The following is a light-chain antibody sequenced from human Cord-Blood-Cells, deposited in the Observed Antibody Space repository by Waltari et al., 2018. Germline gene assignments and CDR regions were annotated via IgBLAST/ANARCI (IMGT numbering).Light chain of an antibody. V-gene: IGLV2-14*03. CDR2: DVS. CDR3: SSYTSSSTLV. J-gene: IGLJ1*01. Sequence: QSALTQPASVSGSPGQSITISCTGTSSDVGGYHYVSWYQQHPGKAPKLMIYDVSNRTSGVSKRFSGSNSGNTASLTISGLQAEDEADYYCSSYTSSSTLVFGTVTKVTVL. CDR1: SSDVGGYHY.